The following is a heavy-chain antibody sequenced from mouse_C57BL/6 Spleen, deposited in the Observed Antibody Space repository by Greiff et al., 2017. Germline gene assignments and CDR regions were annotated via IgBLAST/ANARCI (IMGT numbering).Heavy chain of an antibody. CDR2: ISSGGSYT. D-gene: IGHD1-1*01. J-gene: IGHJ4*01. CDR1: GFTFSSYG. V-gene: IGHV5-6*02. CDR3: ARDLITTVVATNDMDY. Sequence: DVKLVESGGDLVKPGGSLKLSCAASGFTFSSYGMSWVRQTPDKRLEWVATISSGGSYTYYPDSVKGRFTISRDNAKNTLYLQMSSLKSEDTAMYYCARDLITTVVATNDMDYWGQGTSVTVSS.